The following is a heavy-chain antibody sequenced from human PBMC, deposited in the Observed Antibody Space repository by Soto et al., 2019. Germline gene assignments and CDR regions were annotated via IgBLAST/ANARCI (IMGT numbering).Heavy chain of an antibody. Sequence: ASVKVSCKASGYTFTSYYMHWVRQATGQGLEWMGWMNPNSGNTGYAQKFQGRVTMTRNTSISTAYMELSSLRSEDTAVYYCARGQSSSWYNYYYYGMDVWGQGTTVTVSS. D-gene: IGHD6-13*01. CDR3: ARGQSSSWYNYYYYGMDV. CDR2: MNPNSGNT. J-gene: IGHJ6*02. V-gene: IGHV1-8*02. CDR1: GYTFTSYY.